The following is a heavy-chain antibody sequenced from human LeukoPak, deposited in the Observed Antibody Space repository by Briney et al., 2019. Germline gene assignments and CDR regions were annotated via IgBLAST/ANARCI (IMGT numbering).Heavy chain of an antibody. J-gene: IGHJ4*02. CDR2: INPNSGDT. D-gene: IGHD1-26*01. V-gene: IGHV1-2*02. CDR1: GYTFTGYY. Sequence: ASVKVSCKASGYTFTGYYMHWVRQAPGQGLEWMGWINPNSGDTNSAQKFQGRVTMTRDTSISTAYMELSRLRFDDTAVYYCARGPRWDPHFDYWGQGTLVTVSS. CDR3: ARGPRWDPHFDY.